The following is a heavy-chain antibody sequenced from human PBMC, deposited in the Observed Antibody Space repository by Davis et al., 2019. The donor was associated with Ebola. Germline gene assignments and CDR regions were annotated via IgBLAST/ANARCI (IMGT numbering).Heavy chain of an antibody. D-gene: IGHD2-2*01. CDR2: IKQDGSEK. Sequence: GESLKISCAASGFTFSSYWMNWVRQAPGKGLEWVANIKQDGSEKYYVDSVKGRFTISRDNSKSILYLQMNSLSPEDTAVYYCAREGKYRDESRTFDYWGQGTLVTVSS. CDR1: GFTFSSYW. J-gene: IGHJ4*02. V-gene: IGHV3-7*03. CDR3: AREGKYRDESRTFDY.